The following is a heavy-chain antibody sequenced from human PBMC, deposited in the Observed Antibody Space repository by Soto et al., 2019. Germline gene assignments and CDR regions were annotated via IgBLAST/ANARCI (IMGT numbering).Heavy chain of an antibody. J-gene: IGHJ6*02. Sequence: ASVKVSCKASGGTFSSYAISWVRQAPGQGLEWMGGIIPIFGTANYAQKFQGRVTITADESTSTAYMELSSLRSEDTAVYYCARAVVALYYYYGMDVWGQGTTVTVSS. CDR2: IIPIFGTA. V-gene: IGHV1-69*13. CDR1: GGTFSSYA. CDR3: ARAVVALYYYYGMDV. D-gene: IGHD2-21*01.